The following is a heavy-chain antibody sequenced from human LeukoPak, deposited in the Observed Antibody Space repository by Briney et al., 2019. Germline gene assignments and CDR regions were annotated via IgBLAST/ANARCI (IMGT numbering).Heavy chain of an antibody. V-gene: IGHV3-11*04. J-gene: IGHJ4*02. CDR1: GFTFSDYY. D-gene: IGHD3-10*01. CDR2: IGSSGSTI. Sequence: GGSLRLSCAASGFTFSDYYMNWVRQAPGKGLEWVSYIGSSGSTIFYADSVKGRFTISRDNAKNSLYLQMNSLRAEDTAVYYCARGARPYGSGNYYTEYYFDYWGQGTLVTVSS. CDR3: ARGARPYGSGNYYTEYYFDY.